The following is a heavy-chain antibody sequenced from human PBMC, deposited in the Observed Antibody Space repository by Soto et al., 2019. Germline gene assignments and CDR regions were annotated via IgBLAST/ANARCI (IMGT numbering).Heavy chain of an antibody. V-gene: IGHV5-10-1*01. Sequence: GESLKISCKGSGYSFTSYWISWVRQMPGKGLEWMGRIDPSDSYTNYSPSFQGHVTISADKSISTAYLQWSSLKASDTAMYYCARLSGSGSYYYYYGMAVWGQGTTVTVSS. CDR3: ARLSGSGSYYYYYGMAV. CDR1: GYSFTSYW. J-gene: IGHJ6*02. D-gene: IGHD3-10*01. CDR2: IDPSDSYT.